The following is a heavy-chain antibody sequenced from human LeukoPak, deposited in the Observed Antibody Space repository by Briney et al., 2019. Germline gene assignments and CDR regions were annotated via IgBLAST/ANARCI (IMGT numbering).Heavy chain of an antibody. CDR3: ARVFHDSSGYYPYYFDY. J-gene: IGHJ4*02. V-gene: IGHV1-18*01. CDR1: GYTSISYG. Sequence: GASVNVSCKASGYTSISYGISWVRQAPGQGLEWMGWISAYNGNTNYAQKLQGRVTITTDTSTSTAYMGLRSLRSDDTAVYYCARVFHDSSGYYPYYFDYWGQGTLVTVSS. CDR2: ISAYNGNT. D-gene: IGHD3-22*01.